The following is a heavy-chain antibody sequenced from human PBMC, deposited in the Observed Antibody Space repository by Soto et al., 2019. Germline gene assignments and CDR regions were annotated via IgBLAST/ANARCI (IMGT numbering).Heavy chain of an antibody. Sequence: GGSLRLSCAASGFTVSSNYMSWVRQAPGKGLEWVSVIYSGGSTYYADSVKGRFTISRHNSKNTLYLQMNSLRAEDTAVYYCARALGRGYSGYDYPFDYWGQGTLVTVSS. J-gene: IGHJ4*02. CDR3: ARALGRGYSGYDYPFDY. CDR1: GFTVSSNY. V-gene: IGHV3-53*04. D-gene: IGHD5-12*01. CDR2: IYSGGST.